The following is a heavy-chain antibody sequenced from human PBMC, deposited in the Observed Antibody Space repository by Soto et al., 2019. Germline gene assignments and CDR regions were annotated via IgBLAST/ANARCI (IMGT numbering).Heavy chain of an antibody. CDR3: AKDLGWELNYFLDY. V-gene: IGHV3-30*18. J-gene: IGHJ4*02. CDR2: VSYDGSNK. CDR1: GFTFSSYG. D-gene: IGHD1-26*01. Sequence: GSLRLSCAASGFTFSSYGMHWVRQAPGKGLEWVAVVSYDGSNKYYADSVKGRFTISRDNSKNTLYLQMNSLRAEDTAVYYCAKDLGWELNYFLDYSGQGSLVIVSS.